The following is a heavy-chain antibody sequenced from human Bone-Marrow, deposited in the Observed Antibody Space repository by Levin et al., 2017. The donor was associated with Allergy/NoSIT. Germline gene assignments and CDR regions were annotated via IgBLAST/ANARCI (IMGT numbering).Heavy chain of an antibody. Sequence: GGSLRLSCAASGFTFSSYGMHWVRQAPGKGLEWVAVISYDGSNKYYADSVKGRFTISRDNSKNTLYLQMNSLRAEDTAVYYCAKEVVPAAIHPFYYYYGMDVWGQGTTVTVSS. V-gene: IGHV3-30*18. J-gene: IGHJ6*02. CDR2: ISYDGSNK. CDR1: GFTFSSYG. D-gene: IGHD2-2*02. CDR3: AKEVVPAAIHPFYYYYGMDV.